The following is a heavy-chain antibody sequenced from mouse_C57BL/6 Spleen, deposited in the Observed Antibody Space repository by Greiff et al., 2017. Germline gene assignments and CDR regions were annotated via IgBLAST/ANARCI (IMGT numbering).Heavy chain of an antibody. CDR1: GYTFTDYN. D-gene: IGHD1-1*01. CDR3: ARKETTVTDY. Sequence: VQLQQSGPELVKPGASVKIPCKASGYTFTDYNMDWVKQSHGKSLEWIGDSNPNNGGTIYNQKFKGKATLTVDKSSSTAYMELRSLTSEDTAVYYCARKETTVTDYWGQGTTLTVSS. V-gene: IGHV1-18*01. CDR2: SNPNNGGT. J-gene: IGHJ2*01.